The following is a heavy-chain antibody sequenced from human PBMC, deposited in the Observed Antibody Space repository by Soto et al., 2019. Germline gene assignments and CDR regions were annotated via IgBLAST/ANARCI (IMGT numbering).Heavy chain of an antibody. CDR1: GGSISSGGYY. Sequence: QVQLQESGPGLVKPSQTLSLTCTVSGGSISSGGYYWSWIRQHPGKGLEWMGHINYSGRTYYNSSLKSRVSISVDTSKNQFSLKLSSVTAADTAIYYCARDYNRRPVGWFDPWGQGTLVTVSS. CDR2: INYSGRT. D-gene: IGHD3-10*01. CDR3: ARDYNRRPVGWFDP. V-gene: IGHV4-31*03. J-gene: IGHJ5*02.